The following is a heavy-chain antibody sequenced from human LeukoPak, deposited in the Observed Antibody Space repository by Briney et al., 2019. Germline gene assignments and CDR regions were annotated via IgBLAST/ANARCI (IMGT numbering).Heavy chain of an antibody. CDR3: ARQGYSSGSYYFDY. Sequence: SETLSLTCTVSSDSISSYYWSWIRQPPAKGLEWIGHIYYSGNTNYNPSLKSRVTISVDTSKNQFSLKLSSVTAADSAVCYCARQGYSSGSYYFDYWGQGTLVTVSS. CDR1: SDSISSYY. CDR2: IYYSGNT. D-gene: IGHD6-19*01. J-gene: IGHJ4*02. V-gene: IGHV4-59*01.